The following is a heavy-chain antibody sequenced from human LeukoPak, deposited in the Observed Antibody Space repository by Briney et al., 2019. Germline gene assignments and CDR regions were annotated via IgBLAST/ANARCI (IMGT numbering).Heavy chain of an antibody. Sequence: PGGSLRLSCAASGFTFSDSYMSWIRQAPGKGLEWISYISTTGSTIYYADSVKGRFTISRDNSKNTLYLQMNSLRAEDTAVYYCAKGRYYYDSSGYYQFDYWGQGTLVTVSS. CDR2: ISTTGSTI. V-gene: IGHV3-11*01. CDR1: GFTFSDSY. D-gene: IGHD3-22*01. CDR3: AKGRYYYDSSGYYQFDY. J-gene: IGHJ4*02.